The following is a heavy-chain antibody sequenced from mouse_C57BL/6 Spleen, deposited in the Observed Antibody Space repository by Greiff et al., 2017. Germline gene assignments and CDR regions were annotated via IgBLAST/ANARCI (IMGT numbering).Heavy chain of an antibody. J-gene: IGHJ1*03. Sequence: VQLQQSGPELVKPGASVKIPCKASGYTFTDYNMDWVKQSHGKSLEWIGDINPNNGGTISNQKFKGKATLTVDKSSSTAYMELRSLTSEDTAVYYCALYYSNHGGYFDVWGTGTTVTVSS. CDR3: ALYYSNHGGYFDV. CDR2: INPNNGGT. CDR1: GYTFTDYN. V-gene: IGHV1-18*01. D-gene: IGHD2-5*01.